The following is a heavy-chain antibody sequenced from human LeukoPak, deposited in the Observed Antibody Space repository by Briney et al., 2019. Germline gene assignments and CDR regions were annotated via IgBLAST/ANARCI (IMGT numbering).Heavy chain of an antibody. CDR3: ARDPGSGWPNY. CDR1: GYPFTGYY. V-gene: IGHV1-2*02. Sequence: ASVKVSCKPSGYPFTGYYMHWVQQAPGQGLKWMGWINPNSGGTNYAQKFQGRVTMTRDTSISTAYMELSRLRSDDTAVYYCARDPGSGWPNYWGQGTLVTVSS. CDR2: INPNSGGT. D-gene: IGHD6-19*01. J-gene: IGHJ4*02.